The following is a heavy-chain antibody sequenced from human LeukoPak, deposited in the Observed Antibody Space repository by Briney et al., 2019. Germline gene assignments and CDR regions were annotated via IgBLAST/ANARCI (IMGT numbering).Heavy chain of an antibody. Sequence: ASVKVSCKASGYTFTGYYMHWVRQAPGQGLEWMEWINPNSGGTNYAQKFQGRVTMTRDTSISTAYMELSRLRSDDTAVYYCARDGIAAAVPDYWGQGTLVTVSS. CDR2: INPNSGGT. D-gene: IGHD6-13*01. CDR3: ARDGIAAAVPDY. J-gene: IGHJ4*02. CDR1: GYTFTGYY. V-gene: IGHV1-2*02.